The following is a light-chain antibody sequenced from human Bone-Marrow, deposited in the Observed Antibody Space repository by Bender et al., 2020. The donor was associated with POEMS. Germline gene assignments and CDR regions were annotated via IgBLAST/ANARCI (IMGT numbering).Light chain of an antibody. CDR1: SSDVSDYY. CDR2: DVT. J-gene: IGLJ2*01. V-gene: IGLV2-14*03. Sequence: ALTQPASVSGSPGQSITISCTGSSSDVSDYYVSWYQQHPGKAPKLVIFDVTNRPSGISNRFSGSKSGNTDSLTISGLQAEDEADYYCSSYSSGSTRVIFGGGTKLTVL. CDR3: SSYSSGSTRVI.